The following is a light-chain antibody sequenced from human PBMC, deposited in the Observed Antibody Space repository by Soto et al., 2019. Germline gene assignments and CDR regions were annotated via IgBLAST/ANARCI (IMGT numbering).Light chain of an antibody. J-gene: IGLJ2*01. V-gene: IGLV2-14*03. CDR2: GVS. CDR3: SSYTASTTL. CDR1: TSDVGGYNY. Sequence: QSALTQPASVSGSPGQSIAISCSGSTSDVGGYNYVSWYQQYPGKAPKPILYGVSDRPSGVSDRFSGSKSGNTASLIISGLQAEDEAHYYCSSYTASTTLFGGGTKLTVL.